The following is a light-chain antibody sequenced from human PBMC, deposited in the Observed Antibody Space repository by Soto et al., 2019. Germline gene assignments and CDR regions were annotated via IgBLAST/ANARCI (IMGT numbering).Light chain of an antibody. V-gene: IGLV1-40*01. CDR2: ANS. CDR1: SSNIGAGYD. J-gene: IGLJ1*01. Sequence: QSVMSQAPSVSGAPGQRVTISCTGSSSNIGAGYDVHWYQQLPGTAPRLLIYANSNRPSGVPGRFSGSKSGTSASLAITGLQAEDEADYYCQSYDSSISGYGFGIGTKVTVL. CDR3: QSYDSSISGYG.